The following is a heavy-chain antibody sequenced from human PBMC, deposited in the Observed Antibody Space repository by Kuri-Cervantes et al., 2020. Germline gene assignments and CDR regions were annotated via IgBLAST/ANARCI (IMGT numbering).Heavy chain of an antibody. V-gene: IGHV3-30*18. CDR1: GFIFSDYA. CDR2: ISHDGGNE. CDR3: AKCGLGIGWYFDL. J-gene: IGHJ2*01. D-gene: IGHD7-27*01. Sequence: GESLKISCAVSGFIFSDYAMHWVRQAPGKGPEWVAVISHDGGNEYYTDSVKGRFTISRDNSKNTLYLQMNSLRAEDTAVYYWAKCGLGIGWYFDLWGRGTLVTVSS.